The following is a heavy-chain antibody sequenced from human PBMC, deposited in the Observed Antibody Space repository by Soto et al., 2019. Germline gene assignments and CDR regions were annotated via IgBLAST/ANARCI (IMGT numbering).Heavy chain of an antibody. J-gene: IGHJ4*02. Sequence: QVQLVESGGGVVQPGRSLRLSCAASGFTFSSYGMHWVRQAPGKGLEWVAVISYDGSNKYYADSVKGRFTISRDNSKNTLYLQMNSLRAEDTAVYYCAKDFTGTEVDYWGQGTLVTVSS. D-gene: IGHD3-16*01. CDR2: ISYDGSNK. CDR3: AKDFTGTEVDY. CDR1: GFTFSSYG. V-gene: IGHV3-30*18.